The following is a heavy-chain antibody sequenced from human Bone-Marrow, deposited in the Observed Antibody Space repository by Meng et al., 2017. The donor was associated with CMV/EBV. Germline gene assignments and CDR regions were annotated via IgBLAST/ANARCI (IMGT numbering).Heavy chain of an antibody. J-gene: IGHJ4*02. CDR2: ILPLFALA. D-gene: IGHD3-9*01. CDR3: ARDPATYDILTSSPPHGGFDY. V-gene: IGHV1-69*10. Sequence: SVKVSCKASGGTFSNYAISWVRQAPGQGLEWMGGILPLFALAKYAQNFQGRVTITADRSTSTAYMELSSLRSEDTAVYYCARDPATYDILTSSPPHGGFDYWGQGTLVTVSS. CDR1: GGTFSNYA.